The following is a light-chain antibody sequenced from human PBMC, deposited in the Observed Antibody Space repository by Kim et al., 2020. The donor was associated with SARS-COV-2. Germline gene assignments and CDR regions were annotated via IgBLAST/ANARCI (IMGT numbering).Light chain of an antibody. CDR3: SSYTSSTTWL. CDR1: SSDIGVNRF. CDR2: EVS. V-gene: IGLV2-14*01. Sequence: QSVLTQPASVSGSPGQSITISCTGTSSDIGVNRFVSWYQQYPGQAPKLILYEVSYRPSGVSSRFSGSKSGSTASLTIAGLQTEDEADYFCSSYTSSTTWLFGGGTQLTVL. J-gene: IGLJ2*01.